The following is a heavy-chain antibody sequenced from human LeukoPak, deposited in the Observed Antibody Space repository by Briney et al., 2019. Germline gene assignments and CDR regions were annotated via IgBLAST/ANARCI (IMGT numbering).Heavy chain of an antibody. CDR1: GFTFISYG. Sequence: PGGSLRLSCAASGFTFISYGMHWVRQAPGKGLEWVAFIRYDGSHKYYVGSVRGRFTISRDNSKNTLYLQMNSLRAEDTAVYYCAKGSGWEMSYYYYYMDVWGKGTTVTISS. D-gene: IGHD1-26*01. CDR3: AKGSGWEMSYYYYYMDV. J-gene: IGHJ6*03. CDR2: IRYDGSHK. V-gene: IGHV3-30*02.